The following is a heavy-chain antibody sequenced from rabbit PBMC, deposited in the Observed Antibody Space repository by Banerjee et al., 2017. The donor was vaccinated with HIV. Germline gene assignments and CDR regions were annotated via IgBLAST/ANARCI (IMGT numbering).Heavy chain of an antibody. CDR2: IYAGSSGST. D-gene: IGHD6-1*01. J-gene: IGHJ4*01. CDR3: ARAFYIVAGYAAYGALNPYYFNL. Sequence: QEQLKESGGDLVKPGASLTLTCTASGFSFSSSYYMCWVRQAPGKGLEWIACIYAGSSGSTYYASWAKGRFTFSKTSSTTVTLQMTSLTAADTATYFCARAFYIVAGYAAYGALNPYYFNLWGPGTLVTVS. CDR1: GFSFSSSYY. V-gene: IGHV1S45*01.